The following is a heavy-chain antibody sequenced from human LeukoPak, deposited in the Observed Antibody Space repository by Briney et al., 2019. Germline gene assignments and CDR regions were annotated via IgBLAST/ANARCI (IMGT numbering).Heavy chain of an antibody. CDR1: GGSFSGYY. D-gene: IGHD2-15*01. CDR3: ARVVVGTSDP. CDR2: INHSGST. J-gene: IGHJ5*02. Sequence: SETLSLTCAVYGGSFSGYYWSWVRQPPGKGLEWIGEINHSGSTNYNPSLKSRVTISVDTSKNQFSLKLSSVTAADTAVYYCARVVVGTSDPWGQGTLVTVSS. V-gene: IGHV4-34*01.